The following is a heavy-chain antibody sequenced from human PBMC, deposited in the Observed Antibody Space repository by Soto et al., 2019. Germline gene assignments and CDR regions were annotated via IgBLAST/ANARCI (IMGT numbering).Heavy chain of an antibody. CDR1: GFTFSSYA. CDR2: ISYDGSNK. D-gene: IGHD6-19*01. CDR3: ARGGQWLVRHYGMDV. Sequence: QVQLVESGGGVVQPGRSLRLSCAASGFTFSSYAMHWVRQAPGKGLEWVAVISYDGSNKYYADSVKGRFTISRDNSKNPLYLQMNSLRAEDTAVYYCARGGQWLVRHYGMDVWGQGTTVTVSS. J-gene: IGHJ6*02. V-gene: IGHV3-30-3*01.